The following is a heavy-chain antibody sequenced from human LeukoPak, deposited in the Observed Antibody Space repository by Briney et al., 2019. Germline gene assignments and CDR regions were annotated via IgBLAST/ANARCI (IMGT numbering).Heavy chain of an antibody. CDR2: ISSSSSYI. CDR3: ARGLNFDY. Sequence: PGGSLRLSCAASRFTFTSYAMTWVRQAPGKGLEWVSSISSSSSYIYYADSVKGRFTISRDSAKNSLYLQMNSLRAEDTAVYYCARGLNFDYWGQGTLVTVSS. V-gene: IGHV3-21*01. CDR1: RFTFTSYA. D-gene: IGHD5-12*01. J-gene: IGHJ4*02.